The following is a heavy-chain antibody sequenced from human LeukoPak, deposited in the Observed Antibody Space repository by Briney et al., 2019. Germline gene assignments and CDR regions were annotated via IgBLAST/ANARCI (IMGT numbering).Heavy chain of an antibody. D-gene: IGHD3-22*01. CDR2: INTNTGNP. J-gene: IGHJ3*02. V-gene: IGHV7-4-1*02. CDR1: GYTFTTYA. CDR3: ARDQYYYDSSGYYYVEAFDI. Sequence: ASVKVSCKASGYTFTTYAMNWVRQAPGQGLEWMGWINTNTGNPTYAQGFTGRFVFSLDTSVSTAYLQISSLKAEDTAVYYCARDQYYYDSSGYYYVEAFDIWGQGTMVTVSS.